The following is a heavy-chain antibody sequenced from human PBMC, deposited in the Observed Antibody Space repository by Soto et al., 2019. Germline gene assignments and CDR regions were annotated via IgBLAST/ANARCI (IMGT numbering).Heavy chain of an antibody. CDR1: GDSMSTYY. Sequence: PSETLSLTCAASGDSMSTYYWNWIRQPPGKGLEWIGYIYSSGSTYYNPSLKSRVTVSVDTSKNQFSLKLSSVTAADTAVYYCARHPSDFWFDPWGQGTLVTVSS. CDR2: IYSSGST. CDR3: ARHPSDFWFDP. J-gene: IGHJ5*02. D-gene: IGHD2-21*02. V-gene: IGHV4-59*08.